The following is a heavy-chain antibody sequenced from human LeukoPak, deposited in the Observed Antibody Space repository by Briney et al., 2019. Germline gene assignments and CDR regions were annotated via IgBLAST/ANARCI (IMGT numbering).Heavy chain of an antibody. V-gene: IGHV1-18*01. CDR3: ARAFSPTYYYDSSGYYLDY. Sequence: ASVKVSCKASGYTFTSYGISWVRQAPGQGLEWMGWISAYNGNTNYAQKLQGRVTMTTDTSTSTAYMELRSLGSDDTAVYYCARAFSPTYYYDSSGYYLDYWGQGTLVTVSS. D-gene: IGHD3-22*01. CDR1: GYTFTSYG. CDR2: ISAYNGNT. J-gene: IGHJ4*02.